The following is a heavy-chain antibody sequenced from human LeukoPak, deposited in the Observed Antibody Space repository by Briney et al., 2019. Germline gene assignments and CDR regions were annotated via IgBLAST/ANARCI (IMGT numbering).Heavy chain of an antibody. Sequence: GGSLRLSCAASGFTFSSDAMSWVRQAPGKGLEWVSAISGSGGSTYYADSVKGRFTISRDDSKNSLSLQMKSLRAEDTAVYYCARALGFYDSSGYLDWGQGTLVTVSS. CDR1: GFTFSSDA. J-gene: IGHJ4*02. CDR3: ARALGFYDSSGYLD. D-gene: IGHD3-22*01. V-gene: IGHV3-23*01. CDR2: ISGSGGST.